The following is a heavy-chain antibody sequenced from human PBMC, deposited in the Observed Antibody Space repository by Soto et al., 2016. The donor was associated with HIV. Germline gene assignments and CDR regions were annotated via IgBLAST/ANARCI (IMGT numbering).Heavy chain of an antibody. CDR2: INSDGSST. CDR1: GFTFSSYW. Sequence: EVQLVESGGGLVQPGGSLRLSCAASGFTFSSYWMHWVRQAPGKGLVWVSRINSDGSSTSYADSVKGRFTISRDNAKNTLYLQMNSLRAEDTAVYYCARDPGITMVQGSHMDVWGKGTTVTVSS. V-gene: IGHV3-74*01. D-gene: IGHD3-10*01. CDR3: ARDPGITMVQGSHMDV. J-gene: IGHJ6*03.